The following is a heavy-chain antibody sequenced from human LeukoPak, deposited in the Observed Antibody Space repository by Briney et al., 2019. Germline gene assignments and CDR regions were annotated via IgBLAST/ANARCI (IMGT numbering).Heavy chain of an antibody. CDR2: IKQDGSEK. J-gene: IGHJ6*02. CDR1: GFTFSSYA. D-gene: IGHD3-10*01. V-gene: IGHV3-7*01. Sequence: GGSLRLSCAASGFTFSSYAMHWVRQAPGKGLEWVANIKQDGSEKYYVDSVKGRFTISRDNAKNSLYLQMNSLRAEDTAVYYCARGVYGSGSYPYYYGMDVWGQGTTVTVSS. CDR3: ARGVYGSGSYPYYYGMDV.